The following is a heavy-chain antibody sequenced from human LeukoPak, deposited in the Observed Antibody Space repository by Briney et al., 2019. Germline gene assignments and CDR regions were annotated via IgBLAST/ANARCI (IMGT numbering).Heavy chain of an antibody. CDR1: GYSISSGYF. V-gene: IGHV4-38-2*02. Sequence: SETLSLTCGVSGYSISSGYFWVWIRQPPGKGLEWIGSVYHTGAAYYNPSLRSPVTISVDTSKNQFSLELNSVTAADTAVYYCARDLGLTISANWFDPWGQGTLVTVSS. CDR3: ARDLGLTISANWFDP. J-gene: IGHJ5*02. CDR2: VYHTGAA. D-gene: IGHD3-9*01.